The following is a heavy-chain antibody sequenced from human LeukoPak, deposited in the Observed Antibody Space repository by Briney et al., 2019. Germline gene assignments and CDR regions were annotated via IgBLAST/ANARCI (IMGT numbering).Heavy chain of an antibody. D-gene: IGHD6-6*01. J-gene: IGHJ4*02. CDR2: ISYDGSNK. Sequence: GGSLRLSCAASRFTFSSYGMHWVRQAPGKGLEWVAVISYDGSNKYYADSVKGRFTISRDNSKNTLYLQMNSLRAEDTAVYYCAKLKGYSSSDLDYWGQGTLVTVSS. V-gene: IGHV3-30*18. CDR3: AKLKGYSSSDLDY. CDR1: RFTFSSYG.